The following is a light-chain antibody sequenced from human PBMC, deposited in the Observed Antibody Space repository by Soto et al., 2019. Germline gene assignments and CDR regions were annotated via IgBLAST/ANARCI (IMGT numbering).Light chain of an antibody. Sequence: ALTQPASVSGSPGQSITISCTGTSSDIGGYNYVSWYRQHPGKAPELMIYDVANRPSGVSDRFSGSKSGNTASLTISGLQTEDEADYYCSSYTSTSTLYVFGTGTKVTVL. V-gene: IGLV2-14*03. CDR2: DVA. J-gene: IGLJ1*01. CDR1: SSDIGGYNY. CDR3: SSYTSTSTLYV.